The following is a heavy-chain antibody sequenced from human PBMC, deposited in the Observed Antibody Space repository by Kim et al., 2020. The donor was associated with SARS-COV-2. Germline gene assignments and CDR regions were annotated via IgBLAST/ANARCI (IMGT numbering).Heavy chain of an antibody. CDR3: AGDNIVATLFDY. J-gene: IGHJ4*02. Sequence: YYGDSVKGRFTISRDNAKNSLYLQMNSLRAEDTAVYYCAGDNIVATLFDYWGQGTLVTVSS. V-gene: IGHV3-7*03. D-gene: IGHD5-12*01.